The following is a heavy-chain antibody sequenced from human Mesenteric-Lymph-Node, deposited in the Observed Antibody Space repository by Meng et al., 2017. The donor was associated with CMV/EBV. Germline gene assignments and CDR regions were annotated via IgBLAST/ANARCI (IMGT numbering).Heavy chain of an antibody. V-gene: IGHV1-69*01. CDR3: ASPKSLRYFDWSRFDY. J-gene: IGHJ4*02. D-gene: IGHD3-9*01. CDR2: IIPIFGTA. Sequence: SVGTFSSYTISWVRQAPGQGLEWMGGIIPIFGTANYAQKFQGRVTITADESTSTGYMELSSLRSEDTAVYYCASPKSLRYFDWSRFDYWGQGTLVTVSS. CDR1: VGTFSSYT.